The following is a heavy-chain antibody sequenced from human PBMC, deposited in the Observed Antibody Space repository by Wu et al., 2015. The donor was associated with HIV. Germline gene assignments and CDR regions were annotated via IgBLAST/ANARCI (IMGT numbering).Heavy chain of an antibody. CDR2: INPNSGGT. J-gene: IGHJ6*03. D-gene: IGHD2-2*01. CDR3: ARDRGGXVPLYYYYYMDV. CDR1: GYTFTGYY. Sequence: QVQLVQSGAEVKKPGASVKVSCKASGYTFTGYYMHWVRQAPGQGLEWMGWINPNSGGTNYAQKFQGRVTMTRDTSISTAYMELSRLRSDDTAVYYCARDRGGXVPLYYYYYMDVWGKGTTVTVSS. V-gene: IGHV1-2*02.